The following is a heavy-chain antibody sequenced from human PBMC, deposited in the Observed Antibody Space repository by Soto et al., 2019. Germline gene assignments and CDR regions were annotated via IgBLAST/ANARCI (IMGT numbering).Heavy chain of an antibody. CDR1: GGTFSSYA. Sequence: QVQLVQSGAEVKKPGSSVKVSCKASGGTFSSYAISWVRQAPGQGLEWMGGIIPIFGTANYAPKVQGRVTITADESTSTAYMELSSLRSEDTAVYYCARFSACDSSSWCSNDYWGQGTLVTVSS. J-gene: IGHJ4*02. D-gene: IGHD6-13*01. CDR2: IIPIFGTA. V-gene: IGHV1-69*01. CDR3: ARFSACDSSSWCSNDY.